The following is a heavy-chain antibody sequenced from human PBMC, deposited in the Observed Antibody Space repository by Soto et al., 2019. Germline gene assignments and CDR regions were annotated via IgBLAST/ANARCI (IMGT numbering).Heavy chain of an antibody. CDR2: IYPDDSDT. V-gene: IGHV5-51*03. D-gene: IGHD3-9*01. CDR1: GYNFNTYW. J-gene: IGHJ3*02. CDR3: AGRWRATGYGVLMGFDFPAAFDI. Sequence: EVQLVQSRAEVKKPGESLKISCQSSGYNFNTYWIAWVRQMPGKGLEWVGIIYPDDSDTTYSPSFQGQVTISIAKSFNAATLPWSCLNASDAAWLFCAGRWRATGYGVLMGFDFPAAFDIGGPGTMVSFSS.